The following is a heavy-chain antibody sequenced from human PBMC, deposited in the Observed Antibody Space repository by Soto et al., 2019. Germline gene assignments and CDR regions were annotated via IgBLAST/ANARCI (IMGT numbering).Heavy chain of an antibody. V-gene: IGHV3-7*05. CDR1: GFNFRGFR. CDR2: IKTDGSET. J-gene: IGHJ4*02. CDR3: VKGAGGDS. D-gene: IGHD3-10*01. Sequence: EVQLVQSGGGLVQPGGSLRVSCAASGFNFRGFRMGWVRQAPGKGLEWVANIKTDGSETHYADSAKGRFTISRDNAENSLHLQLNNLGLDDAAVYYCVKGAGGDSWGQGTPVAVSP.